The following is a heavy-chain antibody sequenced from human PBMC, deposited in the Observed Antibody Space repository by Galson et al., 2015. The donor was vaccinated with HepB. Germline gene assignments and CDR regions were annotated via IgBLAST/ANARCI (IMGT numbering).Heavy chain of an antibody. CDR3: AREYLLGSSYYRYYDLDV. Sequence: SLRLSCAASGFTFSNYAMSWVRQAPGKGLEWVSTIGSGGDTHYSDSVKGRTAISRVNPTNALFLQMNSLRADDTAVYYCAREYLLGSSYYRYYDLDVWGQGTPVTVSS. D-gene: IGHD6-6*01. V-gene: IGHV3-23*01. J-gene: IGHJ6*02. CDR2: IGSGGDT. CDR1: GFTFSNYA.